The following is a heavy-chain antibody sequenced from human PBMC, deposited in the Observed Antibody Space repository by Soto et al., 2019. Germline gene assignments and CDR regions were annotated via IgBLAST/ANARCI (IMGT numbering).Heavy chain of an antibody. CDR2: IIPILGIA. V-gene: IGHV1-69*02. D-gene: IGHD3-22*01. Sequence: QVQLVQSGAEVKKPGSSVKVSCKASGGTFSSYTISWVRQAPGQGLEWMGRIIPILGIANYAQKFQGRVTITADKPPSPAYMELSSLRSEDTAVYYCASRYDSSDYWGQGTLVTVSS. J-gene: IGHJ4*02. CDR3: ASRYDSSDY. CDR1: GGTFSSYT.